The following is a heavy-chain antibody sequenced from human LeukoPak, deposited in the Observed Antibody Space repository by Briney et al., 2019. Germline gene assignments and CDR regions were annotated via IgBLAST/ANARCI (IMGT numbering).Heavy chain of an antibody. D-gene: IGHD6-19*01. CDR1: GFTVSNNY. Sequence: GGSLRLSCAASGFTVSNNYMSWVRQAPGKGLEWVSIIYSAGTTYYADSVKGRFTISRDNSRNTLYLQMNSLRAEDTAVYYCARDEAGNWFDPWGQGTLVTVSS. CDR2: IYSAGTT. CDR3: ARDEAGNWFDP. V-gene: IGHV3-53*01. J-gene: IGHJ5*02.